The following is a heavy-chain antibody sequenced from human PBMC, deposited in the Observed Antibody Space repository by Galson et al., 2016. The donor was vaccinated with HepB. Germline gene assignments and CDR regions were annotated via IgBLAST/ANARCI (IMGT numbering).Heavy chain of an antibody. CDR1: GYSFANYW. CDR2: IYPGDSDT. Sequence: QSGAEVKKPGESLRISCQGSGYSFANYWIAWVRQMPGKGLEWVGIIYPGDSDTRYSPSFQGHVTISADKSINAAYVQWNSLKASDTAKYFCARRRCGGDCAGSLDYWGQGTLVTVSS. V-gene: IGHV5-51*01. CDR3: ARRRCGGDCAGSLDY. J-gene: IGHJ4*02. D-gene: IGHD2-21*02.